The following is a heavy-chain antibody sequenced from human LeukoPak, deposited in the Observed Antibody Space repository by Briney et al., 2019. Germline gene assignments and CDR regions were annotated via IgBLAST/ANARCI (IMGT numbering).Heavy chain of an antibody. Sequence: GASVKVSRKASGYTFTSYGISWVRQAPGQGLEWMGWISAYNGNTNYAQKLQGRVTMTTDTSTSTAYMELRSLRSDDTAVYYCARDRRYNWNYYAFDIWGQGTMVTVSS. V-gene: IGHV1-18*01. D-gene: IGHD1-7*01. CDR1: GYTFTSYG. J-gene: IGHJ3*02. CDR3: ARDRRYNWNYYAFDI. CDR2: ISAYNGNT.